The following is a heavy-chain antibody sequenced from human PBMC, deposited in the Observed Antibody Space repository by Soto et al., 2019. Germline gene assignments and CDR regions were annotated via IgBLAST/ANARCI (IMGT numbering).Heavy chain of an antibody. CDR1: GYTFTDYW. CDR2: IYPGDSDT. Sequence: GESLKISCKGSGYTFTDYWIGWVRQLPGKGLEWMGIIYPGDSDTRYSPSFQGHVTITVDKSTSTAYLQWNTLKASDTAMYYCARNISNFRYYYAMDVWGQGTTVTVSS. J-gene: IGHJ6*02. CDR3: ARNISNFRYYYAMDV. D-gene: IGHD4-4*01. V-gene: IGHV5-51*01.